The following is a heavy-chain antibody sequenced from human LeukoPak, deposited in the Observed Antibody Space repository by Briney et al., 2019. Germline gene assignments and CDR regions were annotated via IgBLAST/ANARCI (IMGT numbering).Heavy chain of an antibody. J-gene: IGHJ6*03. V-gene: IGHV1-46*01. CDR3: AADLDYYGSGSYYYMDV. Sequence: GASVKVSCKASGYTFTSYYMHWVRQAPGQGLEWMGIINPSGGSTSYAQKFQGRVTITRDMSTSTAYMELSSLRSEDTAVYYCAADLDYYGSGSYYYMDVWGKGTTVTISS. D-gene: IGHD3-10*01. CDR2: INPSGGST. CDR1: GYTFTSYY.